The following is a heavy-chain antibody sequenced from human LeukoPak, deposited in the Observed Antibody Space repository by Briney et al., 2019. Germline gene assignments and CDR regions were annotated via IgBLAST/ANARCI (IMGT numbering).Heavy chain of an antibody. CDR3: ARDKVNYYGSGSYYPY. CDR2: FDPEDGET. D-gene: IGHD3-10*01. J-gene: IGHJ4*02. CDR1: GYTLTDLS. V-gene: IGHV1-24*01. Sequence: ASVKVSCKVSGYTLTDLSMHWVRQAPGKGLEWMGGFDPEDGETIYAQRFQGRVTMTEDTSTDTAYMELSSLRSEDTAVYYCARDKVNYYGSGSYYPYWGQGTLVTVSS.